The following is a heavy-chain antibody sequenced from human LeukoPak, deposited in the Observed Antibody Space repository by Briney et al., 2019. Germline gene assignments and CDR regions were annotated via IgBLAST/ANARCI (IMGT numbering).Heavy chain of an antibody. CDR3: ARSYDRSGYSVGFDY. D-gene: IGHD3-22*01. Sequence: PSETLSLTCTVSGGSMSSYYWSWIRQPAGKGLEWIGRIFTSGHTNYNPALNSRVTVSVDTSKNQFSLKLSSVTAADAAVYYCARSYDRSGYSVGFDYWGQGTLVTVSS. CDR1: GGSMSSYY. CDR2: IFTSGHT. J-gene: IGHJ4*02. V-gene: IGHV4-4*07.